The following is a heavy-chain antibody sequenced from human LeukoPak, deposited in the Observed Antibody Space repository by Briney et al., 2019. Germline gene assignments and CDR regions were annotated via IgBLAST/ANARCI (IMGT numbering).Heavy chain of an antibody. Sequence: GGSLRLSCAGSGFTFNTYGMHWARQAPGKGLEWVASINHNGNVNYYVDSVKGRFTISRDNAKNSLYLQMSNLRAEDTAVYFCARGGGLDVWGQGATVTVSS. CDR3: ARGGGLDV. CDR1: GFTFNTYG. CDR2: INHNGNVN. V-gene: IGHV3-7*03. D-gene: IGHD3-16*01. J-gene: IGHJ6*02.